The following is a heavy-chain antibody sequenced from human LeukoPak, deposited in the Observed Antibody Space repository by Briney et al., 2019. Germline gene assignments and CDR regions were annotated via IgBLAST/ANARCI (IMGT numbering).Heavy chain of an antibody. CDR1: CGSINNYY. CDR2: IYHTGST. Sequence: PSETLSLTCTVSCGSINNYYWTWIRQPPGKGLEGIGCIYHTGSTAYNPSLKSRVTISIDTSRNQFSLHLTSVPAAATALSYCARPNWYAGRRGAYDIWGQGTMVTVSS. J-gene: IGHJ3*02. D-gene: IGHD1-20*01. V-gene: IGHV4-59*08. CDR3: ARPNWYAGRRGAYDI.